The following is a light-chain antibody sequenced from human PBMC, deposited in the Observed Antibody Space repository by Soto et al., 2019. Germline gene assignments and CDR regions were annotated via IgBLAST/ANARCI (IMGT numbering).Light chain of an antibody. CDR1: QSVSSN. Sequence: EIVMTESPATLSVSPGERDSLSCRASQSVSSNLAWYQPKPGQAPRLLIYGASTRATGIPARFSGSGSGTEFTLTISSLQSEDFAVYYCQQYNNWPPWTFGQGTKVDIK. J-gene: IGKJ1*01. CDR2: GAS. V-gene: IGKV3-15*01. CDR3: QQYNNWPPWT.